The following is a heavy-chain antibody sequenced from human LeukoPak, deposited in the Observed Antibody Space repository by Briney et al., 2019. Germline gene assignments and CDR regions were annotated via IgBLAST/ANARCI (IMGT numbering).Heavy chain of an antibody. CDR1: GFTFSSYS. CDR3: ARGDTYYYDSRIDY. CDR2: ISSSSSTI. J-gene: IGHJ4*02. Sequence: GRSLRLSCAASGFTFSSYSMNWVRQAPGKGLEWVSYISSSSSTIYYADSVKGRFTISRDNAKNSLYLQMNSLRAEDTAVYYCARGDTYYYDSRIDYWGQGTLVTVSS. V-gene: IGHV3-48*01. D-gene: IGHD3-22*01.